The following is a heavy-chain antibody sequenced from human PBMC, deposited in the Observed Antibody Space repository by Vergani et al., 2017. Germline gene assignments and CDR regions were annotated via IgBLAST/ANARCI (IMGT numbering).Heavy chain of an antibody. CDR2: IYPGDSDT. Sequence: EVQLVQSGAEVKKPGESLKISCKGSGYSFTSYWIGWVRQMPGKGLEWMGIIYPGDSDTRYSPSFQGQVSISADKSISTAYLQWSSRKASDTAMYYCARQRGSSSNYYYYGMDVWGQGTTVTVSS. CDR3: ARQRGSSSNYYYYGMDV. D-gene: IGHD6-6*01. CDR1: GYSFTSYW. J-gene: IGHJ6*02. V-gene: IGHV5-51*01.